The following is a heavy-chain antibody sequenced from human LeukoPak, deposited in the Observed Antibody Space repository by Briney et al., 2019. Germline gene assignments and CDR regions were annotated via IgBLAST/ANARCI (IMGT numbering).Heavy chain of an antibody. CDR3: ARATSTGYFYFDS. Sequence: SETLSLTCTVSGGSISPYYWSWIRQPPGKRLEWIGYIYYSGSTNYNPSLKSRVTMSVDTSKNQFSLKVNSVTAADTAVYYCARATSTGYFYFDSWGQGTPVTVSS. D-gene: IGHD3-22*01. J-gene: IGHJ4*02. CDR2: IYYSGST. V-gene: IGHV4-59*01. CDR1: GGSISPYY.